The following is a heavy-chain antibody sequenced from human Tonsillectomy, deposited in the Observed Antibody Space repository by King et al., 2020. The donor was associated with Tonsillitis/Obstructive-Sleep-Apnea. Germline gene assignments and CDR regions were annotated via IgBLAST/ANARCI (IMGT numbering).Heavy chain of an antibody. J-gene: IGHJ4*02. D-gene: IGHD3-3*01. CDR3: AGEPRDFWSGYPNTFDY. CDR2: IWYDGSNK. CDR1: GFTFSSYG. V-gene: IGHV3-33*01. Sequence: VQLVESGGGVVQPGRSLRLSCAASGFTFSSYGMHWVRQAPGKGLEWVAVIWYDGSNKYYADSVKGRFTISRDNSKNTLYLQMNSLRAEDTAVYYCAGEPRDFWSGYPNTFDYWGQGTLVTVSS.